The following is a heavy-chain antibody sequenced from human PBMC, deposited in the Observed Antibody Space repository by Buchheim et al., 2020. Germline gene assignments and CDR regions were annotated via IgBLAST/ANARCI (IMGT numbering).Heavy chain of an antibody. CDR3: AKEWLLDY. D-gene: IGHD6-19*01. CDR2: ISGSGDIT. CDR1: GGFSITDNW. Sequence: EVQLVESGGGLVQPGGSLRLSCVGSGGFSITDNWMHWVRQAPGKGLVWVSVISGSGDITYYADSVKGRFSISRDNSKSAVYLQMNSLRAEDTAVYYCAKEWLLDYWGQGTL. J-gene: IGHJ4*02. V-gene: IGHV3-23*04.